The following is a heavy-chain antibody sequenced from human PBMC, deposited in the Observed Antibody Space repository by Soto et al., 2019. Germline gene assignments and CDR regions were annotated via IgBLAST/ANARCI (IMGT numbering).Heavy chain of an antibody. Sequence: SETLSLTCAVYGGSFSGYFCYWIRQPPGKGLEWIGEINPSGSINYNPSLKSRVTISVDTSKNQFSLSLSSVTAADTAVYYCARPVGLLNNWFDPWGQGTLVTVSS. V-gene: IGHV4-34*01. CDR1: GGSFSGYF. CDR3: ARPVGLLNNWFDP. D-gene: IGHD2-21*02. CDR2: INPSGSI. J-gene: IGHJ5*02.